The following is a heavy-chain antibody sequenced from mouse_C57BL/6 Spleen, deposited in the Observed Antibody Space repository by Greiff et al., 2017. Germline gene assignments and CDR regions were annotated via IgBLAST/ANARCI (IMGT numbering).Heavy chain of an antibody. D-gene: IGHD1-1*01. V-gene: IGHV1-47*01. CDR2: FHPYNDDT. CDR3: AIIYGSKPYFDV. Sequence: QVQLKESGAELVKPGASVKMSCKASGYTFTTYPIEWMKQNHGKSLEWIGNFHPYNDDTKYNEKFKGKATLTVEKSSSTVYLELSRLTSDDSAVYYCAIIYGSKPYFDVWGTGTTVTVSS. J-gene: IGHJ1*03. CDR1: GYTFTTYP.